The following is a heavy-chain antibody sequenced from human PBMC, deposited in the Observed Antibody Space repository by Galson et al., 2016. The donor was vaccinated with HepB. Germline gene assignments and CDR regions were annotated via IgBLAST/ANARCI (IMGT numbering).Heavy chain of an antibody. CDR3: ARKPRVAGRAYYFDY. V-gene: IGHV2-70*11. Sequence: PALVKPTQTLTLTCTFSGFSLSSSGMSVSWIRQPPGKALEWLARLDWDDDKYYTTSLETRLTLSKDTSKNQVVLTMTNMGPVDTATYYCARKPRVAGRAYYFDYWGQGTLVTVSS. CDR1: GFSLSSSGMS. CDR2: LDWDDDK. D-gene: IGHD2-21*01. J-gene: IGHJ4*02.